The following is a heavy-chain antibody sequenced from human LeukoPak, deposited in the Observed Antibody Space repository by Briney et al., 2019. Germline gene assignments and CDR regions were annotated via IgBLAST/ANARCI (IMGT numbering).Heavy chain of an antibody. D-gene: IGHD3-3*01. Sequence: GGSLRLSCAASGCTFSSYAMHWVRQAPGKGLEWVAVISYDGSNKYYADSVEGRFTISRDNSKNTLYLQMNSLRAEDTAVYYCASGGLPFDIWGQGTMVTVSS. J-gene: IGHJ3*02. CDR1: GCTFSSYA. V-gene: IGHV3-30-3*01. CDR3: ASGGLPFDI. CDR2: ISYDGSNK.